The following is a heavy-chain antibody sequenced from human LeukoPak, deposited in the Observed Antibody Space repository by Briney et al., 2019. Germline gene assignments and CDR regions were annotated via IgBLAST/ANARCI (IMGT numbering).Heavy chain of an antibody. CDR2: IRQDGGEK. CDR1: GFTFSTYW. Sequence: PGGSLRLSCAASGFTFSTYWMTWVRQAPGKGLEWLANIRQDGGEKYYMDSVKGRFTISRDNTNNSLYLQINSLRPEDTAVYYCARFAIVATNIDYWGQGTLVTVSS. J-gene: IGHJ4*02. V-gene: IGHV3-7*02. CDR3: ARFAIVATNIDY. D-gene: IGHD5-12*01.